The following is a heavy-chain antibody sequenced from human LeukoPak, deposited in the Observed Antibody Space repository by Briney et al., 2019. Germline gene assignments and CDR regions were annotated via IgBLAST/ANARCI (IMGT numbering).Heavy chain of an antibody. CDR1: GFTFSSYA. V-gene: IGHV3-23*01. D-gene: IGHD1-1*01. J-gene: IGHJ4*02. Sequence: PGGSLRLSCAASGFTFSSYAMSWVRQAPGKGLEWASTISGSGDNTYYADSVKGRFTISRDNSKNTLYLQMNSLRAEDTAVYYCAKGDLGWKEDYWGQGTLVTVSS. CDR3: AKGDLGWKEDY. CDR2: ISGSGDNT.